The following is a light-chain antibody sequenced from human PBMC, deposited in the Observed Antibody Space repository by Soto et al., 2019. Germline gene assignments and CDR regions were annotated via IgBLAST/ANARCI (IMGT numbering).Light chain of an antibody. CDR2: KAS. CDR1: QSISSW. Sequence: DIQMTQSPSTLSASVGDRVTITCRASQSISSWLAWYQQKPGKVPELLIYKASSLESGVPSRFSGSGSGTEFTLTISSPQPDDFATYYCQQYYSYPTWTFGQGTKVEIK. CDR3: QQYYSYPTWT. J-gene: IGKJ1*01. V-gene: IGKV1-5*03.